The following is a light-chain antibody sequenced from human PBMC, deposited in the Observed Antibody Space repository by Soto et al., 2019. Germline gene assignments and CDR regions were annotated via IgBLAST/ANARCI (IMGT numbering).Light chain of an antibody. Sequence: DIQLTQSPSNLSGSVCDTVNLPSRASQTISSWLAWYQQNPGKAPKLLIYKASTLKSGVPSRFSGSGSGTEFTLTISSLQPDEFATYYCQHCNSYSEAVGGGTKVDIK. CDR2: KAS. V-gene: IGKV1-5*03. J-gene: IGKJ4*01. CDR3: QHCNSYSEA. CDR1: QTISSW.